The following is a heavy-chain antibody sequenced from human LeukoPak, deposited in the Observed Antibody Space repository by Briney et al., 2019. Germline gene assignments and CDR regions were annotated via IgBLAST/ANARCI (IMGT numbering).Heavy chain of an antibody. CDR3: ARAFPRASGLPTDY. D-gene: IGHD2-15*01. Sequence: PGGSLRLSCAASGFTFSSYNMNWVRQAPGKGLEWVSSISSSSSYIYYADSVKGRFTISRDNAKNSLYLQMNSLRAEDTAVYYCARAFPRASGLPTDYWGQGTLVTVSS. J-gene: IGHJ4*02. V-gene: IGHV3-21*01. CDR2: ISSSSSYI. CDR1: GFTFSSYN.